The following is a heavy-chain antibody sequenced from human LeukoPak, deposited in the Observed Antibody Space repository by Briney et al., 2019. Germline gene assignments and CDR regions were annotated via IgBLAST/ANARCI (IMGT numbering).Heavy chain of an antibody. Sequence: GGSLRLSCEASGFTFSNYGMSWVRQAPGKGLELVANINQGASVRNYGDSVKGRFTISRDEAKNSLYLQMNSLRDDDTAVYYCAKYLSNAVIIDSWGQGTLVTVSS. CDR3: AKYLSNAVIIDS. V-gene: IGHV3-7*01. CDR2: INQGASVR. J-gene: IGHJ4*02. CDR1: GFTFSNYG. D-gene: IGHD2-2*02.